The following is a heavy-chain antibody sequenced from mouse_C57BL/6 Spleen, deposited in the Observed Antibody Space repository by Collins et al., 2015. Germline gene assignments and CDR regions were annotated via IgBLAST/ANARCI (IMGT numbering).Heavy chain of an antibody. CDR2: IDPSDSYT. J-gene: IGHJ3*01. D-gene: IGHD3-2*02. Sequence: QVQLQQPGAELVRPGTSVKLSCEASGYTFTSYWMHWVKQRPGQGLEWIGVIDPSDSYTNYNQKFKGKATLTVDTSSSTAYMQLSSLTSEDSAVYYCARDRSGDWGQGTLVTVSA. V-gene: IGHV1-59*01. CDR1: GYTFTSYW. CDR3: ARDRSGD.